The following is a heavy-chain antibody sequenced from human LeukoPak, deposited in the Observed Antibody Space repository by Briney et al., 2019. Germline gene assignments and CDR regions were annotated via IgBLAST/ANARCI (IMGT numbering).Heavy chain of an antibody. CDR3: ARGDSVLRYLV. Sequence: ASVKVSCKASGGTFSSYTISWVRQAPGQGLEWMGRIIPILGIANYAQKFQGRVTITADESTSTAYMELSSLRSEDTAVYYCARGDSVLRYLVWGQGTLVTVSS. J-gene: IGHJ4*02. V-gene: IGHV1-69*02. D-gene: IGHD3-9*01. CDR2: IIPILGIA. CDR1: GGTFSSYT.